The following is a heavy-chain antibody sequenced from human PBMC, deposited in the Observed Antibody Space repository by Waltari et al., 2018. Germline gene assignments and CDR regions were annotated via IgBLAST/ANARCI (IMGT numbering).Heavy chain of an antibody. Sequence: QLQLQESGPGLVKPSETLSLTCTVSGGSISSSSYYWGWIRQPPGQGLEWIGSIYYSGSTYSNPSLKSRVTISVDTSKNQFSLKLSSVTAADTAVYYCARQRREYQLLFYFDYWGQGTLVTVSS. CDR3: ARQRREYQLLFYFDY. J-gene: IGHJ4*02. CDR1: GGSISSSSYY. V-gene: IGHV4-39*01. CDR2: IYYSGST. D-gene: IGHD2-2*01.